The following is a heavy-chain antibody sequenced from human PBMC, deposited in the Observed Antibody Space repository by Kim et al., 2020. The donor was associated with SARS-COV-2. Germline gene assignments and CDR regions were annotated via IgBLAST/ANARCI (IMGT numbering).Heavy chain of an antibody. V-gene: IGHV4-59*01. D-gene: IGHD4-17*01. CDR2: IYYSGST. Sequence: SETLSLTCTVSGGSISSYYWSWIRQPPGKGLEWIGYIYYSGSTNYNPSLKSRVTISVDTSKNQFSLKLSSVTAADTAVYYCARGRATVTTPPFDYWGQGTLVTVSS. CDR1: GGSISSYY. J-gene: IGHJ4*02. CDR3: ARGRATVTTPPFDY.